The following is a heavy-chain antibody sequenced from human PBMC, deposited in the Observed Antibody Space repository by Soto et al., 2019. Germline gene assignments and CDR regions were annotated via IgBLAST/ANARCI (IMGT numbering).Heavy chain of an antibody. CDR2: IYDSVKT. Sequence: PSETLSLTCTVSGGSISSHYWTWIWIRQLPGRGLEWVGYIYDSVKTKYNPSLKSRVTISVDTSKNQFSLKLTSVTAADTAVYYCARVRGGGPFDDWGQGTLVTVSS. J-gene: IGHJ4*02. D-gene: IGHD1-26*01. CDR1: GGSISSHY. V-gene: IGHV4-59*08. CDR3: ARVRGGGPFDD.